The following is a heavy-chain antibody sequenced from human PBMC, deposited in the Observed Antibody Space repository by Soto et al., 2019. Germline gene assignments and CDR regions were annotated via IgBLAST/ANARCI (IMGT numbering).Heavy chain of an antibody. CDR1: GFAFDVHT. D-gene: IGHD1-20*01. V-gene: IGHV3-21*01. CDR3: ARRPGIYYGMDV. CDR2: ITSHSVYI. Sequence: PVGSLRLSCEDSGFAFDVHTMNWVRQVPGRGLEWVSSITSHSVYIWYADSVRGRFTISRDNAKKSVYLQMNSLRAEETAVYYCARRPGIYYGMDVWDQGTTVTVSS. J-gene: IGHJ6*02.